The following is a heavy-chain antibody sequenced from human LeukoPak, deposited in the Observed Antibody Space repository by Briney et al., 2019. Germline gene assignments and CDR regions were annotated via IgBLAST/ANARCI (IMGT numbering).Heavy chain of an antibody. CDR3: AKRGFYDGSGRFYFDN. V-gene: IGHV3-23*01. Sequence: PGGSLRLSCAASGFTFNNYGMSWVRQAPGKGLEWVSTLSTSGGSTYYADSVKGRFTISRDNSKNTLYLQLNSLRAEDTAIYYCAKRGFYDGSGRFYFDNWGQGTLVTVSS. CDR1: GFTFNNYG. D-gene: IGHD3-22*01. CDR2: LSTSGGST. J-gene: IGHJ4*02.